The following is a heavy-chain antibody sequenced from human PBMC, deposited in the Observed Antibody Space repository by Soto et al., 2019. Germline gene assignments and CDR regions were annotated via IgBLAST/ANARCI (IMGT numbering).Heavy chain of an antibody. CDR1: GFTFSSYA. CDR2: ISGSGGST. Sequence: GGSLRLSCAASGFTFSSYAMSWVRQAPGKGLEWVSAISGSGGSTYYADSVKGRFTISRDNSKNTLYLQMNSLRAEDTAVYYCAKEKVPYGMIVVATGDYWGQGTLVTVSS. J-gene: IGHJ4*02. D-gene: IGHD3-22*01. CDR3: AKEKVPYGMIVVATGDY. V-gene: IGHV3-23*01.